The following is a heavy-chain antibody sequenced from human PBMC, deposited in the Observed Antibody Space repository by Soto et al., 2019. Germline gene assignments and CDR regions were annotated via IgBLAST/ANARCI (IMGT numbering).Heavy chain of an antibody. CDR2: ISSSSSYT. CDR3: ARVAPPMVRGVIITYARFDP. D-gene: IGHD3-10*01. CDR1: GFTFSDYY. V-gene: IGHV3-11*06. J-gene: IGHJ5*02. Sequence: GGSLRLSCAASGFTFSDYYMSWIRQAPGKGLEWVSYISSSSSYTNYADSVKGRFTISRDNAKNSLYLQMNSLRAEDTAVYYCARVAPPMVRGVIITYARFDPWGQGTLVTVSS.